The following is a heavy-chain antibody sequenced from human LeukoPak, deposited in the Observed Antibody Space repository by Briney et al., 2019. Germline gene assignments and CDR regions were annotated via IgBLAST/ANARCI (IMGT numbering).Heavy chain of an antibody. CDR3: AKPTPVWGGWFDP. Sequence: SETLSLTCTVSGVSISSTNYYWGWIRQPPGKGLEWIGSIYYSGTTYYNPSFKSRVTISVDTSKNQFSLKVTPVTAADTAVYYCAKPTPVWGGWFDPWGQGTLVTVSS. V-gene: IGHV4-39*01. D-gene: IGHD3-16*01. J-gene: IGHJ5*02. CDR1: GVSISSTNYY. CDR2: IYYSGTT.